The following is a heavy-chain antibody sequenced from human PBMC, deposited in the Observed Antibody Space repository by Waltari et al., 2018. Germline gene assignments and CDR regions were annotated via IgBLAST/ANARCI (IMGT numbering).Heavy chain of an antibody. CDR1: GFHFIVFP. V-gene: IGHV3-23*01. D-gene: IGHD3-22*01. Sequence: EAHRLASGGGLATPGWSLRPYCAASGFHFIVFPLRWWRQVPGKGDEWVSGIRDMGIITKYSDSVKGRFTVSRDNSKNTVFLHLNSLRAEDTAIYYCARHLYSIDYLELAKWGQGTLVTVSS. CDR2: IRDMGIIT. CDR3: ARHLYSIDYLELAK. J-gene: IGHJ4*02.